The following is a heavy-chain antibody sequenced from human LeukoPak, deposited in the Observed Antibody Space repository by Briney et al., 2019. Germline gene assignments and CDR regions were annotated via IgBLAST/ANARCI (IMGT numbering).Heavy chain of an antibody. CDR1: GGSISSSSYY. Sequence: SETLSLTCTVSGGSISSSSYYWGWIRQPPGKGLEWIGSIYYSGSTYYNPSPKSRVTISVDTSKNQFSLKLSSVTAADTAVYYCARALQDIVVVPAAAFDYWGQGTLVTVSS. CDR2: IYYSGST. J-gene: IGHJ4*02. V-gene: IGHV4-39*01. D-gene: IGHD2-2*01. CDR3: ARALQDIVVVPAAAFDY.